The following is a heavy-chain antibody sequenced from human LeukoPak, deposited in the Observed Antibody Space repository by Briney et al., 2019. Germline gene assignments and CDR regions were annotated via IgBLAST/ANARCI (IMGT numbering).Heavy chain of an antibody. V-gene: IGHV1-69*13. D-gene: IGHD3-10*01. CDR3: ARAGGITMVRGVPYYYYYYGMDV. J-gene: IGHJ6*04. Sequence: SVKVSCKASGGTFSSYAISWVRQAPGQGLEWMGGIIPIFGTANYAQKFQGRVTITADESTSTAYMELSSLRSEDTAVYYCARAGGITMVRGVPYYYYYYGMDVWGKGTTVTVPS. CDR1: GGTFSSYA. CDR2: IIPIFGTA.